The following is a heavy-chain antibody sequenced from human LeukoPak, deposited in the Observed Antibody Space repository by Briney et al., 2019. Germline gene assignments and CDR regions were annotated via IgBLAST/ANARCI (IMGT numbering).Heavy chain of an antibody. Sequence: LRLSCVASGFPFSSYWMTWIRQPPGKGLEWIGYIYHSGSTYYNPSLKSRVTISVDRSKNQFSLKLSSVTAADTAVYYCAREVGLNWFDPWGQGTLVTVSS. V-gene: IGHV4-30-2*01. CDR3: AREVGLNWFDP. D-gene: IGHD1-26*01. J-gene: IGHJ5*02. CDR1: GFPFSSYW. CDR2: IYHSGST.